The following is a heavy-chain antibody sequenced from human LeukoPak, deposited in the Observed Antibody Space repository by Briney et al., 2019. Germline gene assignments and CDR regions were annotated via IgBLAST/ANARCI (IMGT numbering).Heavy chain of an antibody. J-gene: IGHJ3*02. D-gene: IGHD5-18*01. CDR1: GFTFSSYA. Sequence: GGSLRPSCAASGFTFSSYATSWVRQAPGKGLEWVSAISGSGGSTYYADSVKGRFTISRDNSKNTLYLQMNSLRAEDTAVYYCAGGYSYGYDAFDIWGQGTMVTVSS. CDR2: ISGSGGST. V-gene: IGHV3-23*01. CDR3: AGGYSYGYDAFDI.